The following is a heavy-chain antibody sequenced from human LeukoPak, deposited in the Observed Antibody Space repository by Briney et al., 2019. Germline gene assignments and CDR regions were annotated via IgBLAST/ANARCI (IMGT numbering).Heavy chain of an antibody. CDR3: ARDLTYYFDSSDSGGAFDI. D-gene: IGHD3-22*01. CDR2: ISYDGINE. J-gene: IGHJ3*02. V-gene: IGHV3-30*03. CDR1: GFTFSSYG. Sequence: PGGSLRLSCAASGFTFSSYGMHWVRQAPGKGLEGVAVISYDGINEYSADSVKGRFTISRDNSKNTLYLQMNSLRAEDTAVYYCARDLTYYFDSSDSGGAFDIWGQGTMVTVSS.